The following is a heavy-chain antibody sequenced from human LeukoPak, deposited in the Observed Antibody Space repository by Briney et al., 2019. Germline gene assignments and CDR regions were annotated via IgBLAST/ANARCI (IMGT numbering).Heavy chain of an antibody. V-gene: IGHV3-74*01. D-gene: IGHD3-22*01. Sequence: GGSLRLSCAASEFTFSIYWMHWVRQTPGKGLEWVSYINTDGSITTYADSVRGRFTISRDNAKNTLFLQMNSLRAEDTAVYYCAKAPMYDSTGYYREYEHWGQGTLVTVSS. CDR2: INTDGSIT. J-gene: IGHJ4*02. CDR3: AKAPMYDSTGYYREYEH. CDR1: EFTFSIYW.